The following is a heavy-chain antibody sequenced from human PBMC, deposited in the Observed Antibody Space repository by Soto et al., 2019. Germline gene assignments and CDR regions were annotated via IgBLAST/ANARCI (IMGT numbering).Heavy chain of an antibody. CDR1: GGSISSGGYY. CDR2: IYYSGST. CDR3: AREDILTGYCDY. Sequence: QVQLQESGPGLVKPSQTLSLTCTVSGGSISSGGYYWSWIRQHPGKGLEWIGYIYYSGSTYYNPYLKSRVTISVDTSKNQFSLKLSSVTAADTAVYYCAREDILTGYCDYWGQGTLVTVSS. V-gene: IGHV4-31*03. J-gene: IGHJ4*02. D-gene: IGHD3-9*01.